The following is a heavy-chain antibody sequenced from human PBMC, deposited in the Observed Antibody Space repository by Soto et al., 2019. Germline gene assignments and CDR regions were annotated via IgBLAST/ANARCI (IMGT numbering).Heavy chain of an antibody. Sequence: GGSLRLSCAAFGFTFSDYYMSWIRQAPGKGLEWVSYISSRSSTIFYADSVKGRFTISRDNVKNSLYLQMNSLRAEDTAAYYCTRLSGNYDSSGYTYWGQGTLVTVSS. J-gene: IGHJ4*02. CDR3: TRLSGNYDSSGYTY. V-gene: IGHV3-11*01. CDR1: GFTFSDYY. D-gene: IGHD3-22*01. CDR2: ISSRSSTI.